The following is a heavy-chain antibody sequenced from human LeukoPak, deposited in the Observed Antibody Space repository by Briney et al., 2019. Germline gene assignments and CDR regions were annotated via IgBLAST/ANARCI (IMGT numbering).Heavy chain of an antibody. J-gene: IGHJ4*02. Sequence: GESLKISCKGSGYSFTTYWIGWVRQMPGKRLEWMGIIYPGDSDARYSPSFQGQVTISADKSISTAYLQWSSLKASDTAMYYCARRRDLYSGSYYPFDYWGQGTLVTVSS. V-gene: IGHV5-51*01. CDR1: GYSFTTYW. D-gene: IGHD1-26*01. CDR2: IYPGDSDA. CDR3: ARRRDLYSGSYYPFDY.